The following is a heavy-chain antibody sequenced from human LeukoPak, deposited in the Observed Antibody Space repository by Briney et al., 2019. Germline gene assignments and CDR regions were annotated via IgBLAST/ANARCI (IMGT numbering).Heavy chain of an antibody. D-gene: IGHD3-22*01. J-gene: IGHJ4*02. Sequence: SETLSLTCTVSGGSISSSSYYWGWIRQPPGKGLEWIGEINHSGSTNYNPSLKSRVTISVDTSKNQFSLKLSSVTAADTAVYYCARGPYYYDSSGYYARGTRFDYWGQGTLVTVSS. CDR3: ARGPYYYDSSGYYARGTRFDY. V-gene: IGHV4-39*07. CDR2: INHSGST. CDR1: GGSISSSSYY.